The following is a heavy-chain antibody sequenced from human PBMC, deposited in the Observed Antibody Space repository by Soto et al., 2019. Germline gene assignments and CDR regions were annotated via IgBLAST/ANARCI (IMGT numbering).Heavy chain of an antibody. CDR3: ARSATFKVYYYMDV. CDR1: GGSISSYY. J-gene: IGHJ6*03. CDR2: IYYSGST. V-gene: IGHV4-59*01. Sequence: SETLSLTCTVSGGSISSYYWSWIRQPPGKGLEWIGYIYYSGSTNYNPSLKSRVTISVDTSKNQFSLKLSSVTAADTAVYYGARSATFKVYYYMDVWGKGTTVTVSS.